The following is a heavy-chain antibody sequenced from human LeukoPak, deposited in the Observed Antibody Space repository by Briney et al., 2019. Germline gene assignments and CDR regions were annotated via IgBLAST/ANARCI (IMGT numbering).Heavy chain of an antibody. D-gene: IGHD6-19*01. CDR3: ARHAENTAMTGTDY. V-gene: IGHV4-39*01. CDR1: GGSLSSGFYY. Sequence: SETLSLTCTVSGGSLSSGFYYWGSIRQPPGKGLEWIGSVYYRGRPSYNASRKSRATISAATSKTPFSLKLPALSDPAPACFSRARHAENTAMTGTDYWGRGALVTVSS. J-gene: IGHJ4*02. CDR2: VYYRGRP.